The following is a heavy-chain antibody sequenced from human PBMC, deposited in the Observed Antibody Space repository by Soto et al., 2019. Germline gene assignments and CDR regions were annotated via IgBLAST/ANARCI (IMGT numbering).Heavy chain of an antibody. CDR1: GYSLTSYW. D-gene: IGHD5-12*01. CDR3: ARRRGIVATIDVGDAFDI. V-gene: IGHV5-51*01. CDR2: IYPGDSDT. J-gene: IGHJ3*02. Sequence: GESLKISCKGSGYSLTSYWIGWVRQMPGKGLEWMGIIYPGDSDTRYSPSFQGQVTISADKSISTAYLQWSSLKASDTAMYYCARRRGIVATIDVGDAFDIWGQGTMVTVSS.